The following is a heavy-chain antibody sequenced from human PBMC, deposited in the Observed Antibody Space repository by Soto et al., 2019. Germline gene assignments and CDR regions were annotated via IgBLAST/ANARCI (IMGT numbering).Heavy chain of an antibody. CDR2: ISGSGDRT. V-gene: IGHV3-23*01. J-gene: IGHJ4*02. D-gene: IGHD2-8*01. CDR1: GLTFSSYA. CDR3: AEAYCSNDCHGGNFDY. Sequence: EVQLLESGGGLVQPGGSLRLSCVASGLTFSSYAMSWVRQAPGKGLEWVSAISGSGDRTYYADSVKGRFTISRDNTKNTLNLQMNSLRAEDTAVYYCAEAYCSNDCHGGNFDYWGQGTLVTVSS.